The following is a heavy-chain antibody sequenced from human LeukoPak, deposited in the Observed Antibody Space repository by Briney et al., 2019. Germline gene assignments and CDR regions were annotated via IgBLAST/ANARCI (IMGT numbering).Heavy chain of an antibody. CDR1: GFTFSSFG. CDR2: IRYDGSNK. CDR3: ASGYCSGGSCMV. J-gene: IGHJ4*02. D-gene: IGHD2-15*01. V-gene: IGHV3-30*02. Sequence: GGSLRLSCAASGFTFSSFGMHWVRQAPGKGLEWVAFIRYDGSNKYYADSVKGRFTISRDNSKNTLYLQMNSLRAEDTAVYYCASGYCSGGSCMVWGQGTLVTVSS.